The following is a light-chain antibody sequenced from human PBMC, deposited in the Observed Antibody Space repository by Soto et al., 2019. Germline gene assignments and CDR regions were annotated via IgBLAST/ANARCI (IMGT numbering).Light chain of an antibody. Sequence: EIVMTQSPATLSVSPGERATLSCRASQSVSSNLAWYQQKPDQTPKLLIYVASTRGTDITARFSGSGSGTEFTPTIRSLHSEDFAVYHCHQYSVWPLTFGGGTKVEFK. V-gene: IGKV3-15*01. CDR1: QSVSSN. CDR3: HQYSVWPLT. CDR2: VAS. J-gene: IGKJ4*01.